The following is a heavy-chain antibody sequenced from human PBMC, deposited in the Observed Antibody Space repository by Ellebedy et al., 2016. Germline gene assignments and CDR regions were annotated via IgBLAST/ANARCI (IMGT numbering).Heavy chain of an antibody. CDR1: GFTFSSYW. CDR2: IKQDGSEK. J-gene: IGHJ3*02. D-gene: IGHD3-22*01. V-gene: IGHV3-7*01. CDR3: ARDYYDSNPNDAFDI. Sequence: GGSLRLSXAASGFTFSSYWMSWVRQAPGKGLEWVANIKQDGSEKYYVDSVKGRFTISRDNAKNSLYLQMNSLRAEDTAVYYCARDYYDSNPNDAFDIWGQGTMVTVSS.